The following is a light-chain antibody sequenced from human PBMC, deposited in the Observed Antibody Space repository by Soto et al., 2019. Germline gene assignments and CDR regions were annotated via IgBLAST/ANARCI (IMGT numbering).Light chain of an antibody. CDR3: LLYYGCPYA. CDR2: STT. J-gene: IGLJ1*01. V-gene: IGLV7-43*01. Sequence: QAVVTQAPSLTVAPGGAFPLTCASSTGPVTSGFYPHWVQQRPGQEPRALIYSTTNKHSWTPARFSGSLLGGKAALTLPGVQPEDEADYYCLLYYGCPYALGAGTKVTVL. CDR1: TGPVTSGFY.